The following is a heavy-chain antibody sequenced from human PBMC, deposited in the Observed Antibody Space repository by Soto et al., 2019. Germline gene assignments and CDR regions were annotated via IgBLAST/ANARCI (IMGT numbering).Heavy chain of an antibody. D-gene: IGHD3-22*01. Sequence: APVKVSCKASGYTFTSYAMHWVRQAPGQRLEWMGWINAGNGNTKYSQKFQGRVTITRDTSASTAYMELSSLRSEDTAVYYCAACSGYYWGWFDPWGQGTLVTVSS. CDR3: AACSGYYWGWFDP. CDR1: GYTFTSYA. J-gene: IGHJ5*02. V-gene: IGHV1-3*01. CDR2: INAGNGNT.